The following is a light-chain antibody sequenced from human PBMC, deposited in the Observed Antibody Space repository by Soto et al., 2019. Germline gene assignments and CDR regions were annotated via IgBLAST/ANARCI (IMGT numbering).Light chain of an antibody. CDR1: SSNIGDHS. V-gene: IGLV1-51*01. CDR3: ATWDSALSAGV. Sequence: QSVLTQPPSMSAAPVQMVAISCSGTSSNIGDHSVSWYQHFPGTAPKVLIYDNNRRPSGIPDRFSGSKSGTSATLTIIGLQTGDEADYYCATWDSALSAGVFGGGTKLTVL. CDR2: DNN. J-gene: IGLJ3*02.